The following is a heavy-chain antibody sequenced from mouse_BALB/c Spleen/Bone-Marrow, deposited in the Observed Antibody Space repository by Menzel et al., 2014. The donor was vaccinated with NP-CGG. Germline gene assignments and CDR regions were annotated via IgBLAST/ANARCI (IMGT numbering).Heavy chain of an antibody. Sequence: EVKVVESGGGLVQPGGSLKLSCAASGFDFSRYWMSWVRQAPGKGLEWIGEINPDSSTINYTPSLKDKFIISRDNAKNTLYLQMSKVRSEDTALYYYARGGYGSSYWFAYWGQGTLVTVSA. V-gene: IGHV4-1*02. J-gene: IGHJ3*01. CDR2: INPDSSTI. CDR3: ARGGYGSSYWFAY. D-gene: IGHD1-1*01. CDR1: GFDFSRYW.